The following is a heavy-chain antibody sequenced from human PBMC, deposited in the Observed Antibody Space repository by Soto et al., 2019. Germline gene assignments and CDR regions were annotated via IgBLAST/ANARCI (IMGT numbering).Heavy chain of an antibody. J-gene: IGHJ4*02. CDR3: ARGAIVGFGELIGPIDY. CDR2: IYYSGST. Sequence: PSETLSLTCTVSGGSISSSSYYWGWIRQPPGKGLEWIGSIYYSGSTYYNPSLKSRVTISVDTSKNQFSLKLSSVTAADTAVYYCARGAIVGFGELIGPIDYWGQGTLVTVSS. V-gene: IGHV4-39*01. D-gene: IGHD3-10*01. CDR1: GGSISSSSYY.